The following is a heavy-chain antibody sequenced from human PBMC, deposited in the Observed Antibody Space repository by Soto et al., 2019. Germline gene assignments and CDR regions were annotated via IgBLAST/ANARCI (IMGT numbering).Heavy chain of an antibody. CDR1: GGTFSSYA. V-gene: IGHV1-69*13. J-gene: IGHJ6*02. CDR3: ARDQYLSTSCYARGHCYYYYGMDV. CDR2: IIPIFGTA. Sequence: SVKVSCKASGGTFSSYAISWVRQAPGQGLEWMGGIIPIFGTANYAQKFQGRVTITADESTSTAYMELSSLRSEDTAVYYCARDQYLSTSCYARGHCYYYYGMDVWGQGTTVTVSS. D-gene: IGHD2-2*01.